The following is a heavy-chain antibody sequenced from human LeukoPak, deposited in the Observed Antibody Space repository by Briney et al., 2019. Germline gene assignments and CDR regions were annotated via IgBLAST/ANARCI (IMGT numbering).Heavy chain of an antibody. Sequence: SATLSLTCAVYGGSFSGYYWSWIRQPPGKGLEWIGYIYYSGSTNYNPSLKSRVTISVDTSKNQFSLKLSSVTAADTAVYYCARGRKRSDAFDIWGQGTMVTVSS. J-gene: IGHJ3*02. CDR3: ARGRKRSDAFDI. CDR2: IYYSGST. V-gene: IGHV4-59*01. CDR1: GGSFSGYY. D-gene: IGHD1-14*01.